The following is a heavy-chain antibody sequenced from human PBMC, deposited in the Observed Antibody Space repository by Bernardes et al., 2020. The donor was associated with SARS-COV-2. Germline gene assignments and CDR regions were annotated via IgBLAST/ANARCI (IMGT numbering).Heavy chain of an antibody. V-gene: IGHV4-39*07. Sequence: SETLSLTCTVSGGSISSSTYYWGWIRQPPGKGLEWIGSIYFTGNTYYSPSLRSRVTISLDTSKNQFSLKVSSVTAADTAVYYCARGSTTGTTRLDYWGQGTLVTVCS. CDR2: IYFTGNT. CDR1: GGSISSSTYY. J-gene: IGHJ4*02. CDR3: ARGSTTGTTRLDY. D-gene: IGHD1-1*01.